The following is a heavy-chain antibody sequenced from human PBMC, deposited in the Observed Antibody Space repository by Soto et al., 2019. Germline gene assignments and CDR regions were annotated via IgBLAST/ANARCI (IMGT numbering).Heavy chain of an antibody. CDR3: ANKWFGEAYKFDY. V-gene: IGHV4-4*02. Sequence: QVQLQESGPGLVKPSGTLSLTCVVSGGSIFSTSWWSWVRQSPGKGLEWIGEIHHDGSTNYNPSLKSRVIISRDKSKNQFSLRGNSVTAADTAGYYCANKWFGEAYKFDYWGQGALVTVSS. CDR1: GGSIFSTSW. J-gene: IGHJ4*02. CDR2: IHHDGST. D-gene: IGHD3-10*01.